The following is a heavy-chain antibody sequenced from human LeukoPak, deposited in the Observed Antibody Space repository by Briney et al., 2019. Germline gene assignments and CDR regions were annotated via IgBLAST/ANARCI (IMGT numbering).Heavy chain of an antibody. CDR1: GYTFTSYD. CDR3: ANRIGYPSYHFDY. D-gene: IGHD5-12*01. Sequence: ASVKVSCKASGYTFTSYDINWVRQATGQGLEWMGWMNPNSGNTGYAQKFQGRVTMTRNTSISTAYMELNSLRAEDTAVYYCANRIGYPSYHFDYWGQGTLVTVSP. V-gene: IGHV1-8*01. CDR2: MNPNSGNT. J-gene: IGHJ4*02.